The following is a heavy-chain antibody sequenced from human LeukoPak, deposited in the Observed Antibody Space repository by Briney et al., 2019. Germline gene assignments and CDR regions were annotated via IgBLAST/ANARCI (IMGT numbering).Heavy chain of an antibody. D-gene: IGHD4-11*01. CDR2: IWYDGSNK. V-gene: IGHV3-33*01. CDR1: GFTFSSYG. CDR3: ARVADYSNSAHADY. J-gene: IGHJ4*02. Sequence: GGSLRLSRAASGFTFSSYGMDWVRQAPGKGLEWVAFIWYDGSNKNYADSVKGRFTISRDNSKNTLYLQMNSLRAEDTAVYYCARVADYSNSAHADYWGQGTLVTVSS.